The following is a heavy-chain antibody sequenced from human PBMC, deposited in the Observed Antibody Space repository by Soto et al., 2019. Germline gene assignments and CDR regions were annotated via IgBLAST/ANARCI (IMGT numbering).Heavy chain of an antibody. V-gene: IGHV4-59*01. J-gene: IGHJ4*02. CDR2: IYYSGST. Sequence: QVQLQESGPGLVKPSETLSLTCTVSGGSISSYYWSWIRQPPGKGLEWIGYIYYSGSTNYNPTLKSRVTISVDTSKNQFSLKLSSVTAADTAVYYCAATGELDYWGQGTLVTVSS. D-gene: IGHD7-27*01. CDR1: GGSISSYY. CDR3: AATGELDY.